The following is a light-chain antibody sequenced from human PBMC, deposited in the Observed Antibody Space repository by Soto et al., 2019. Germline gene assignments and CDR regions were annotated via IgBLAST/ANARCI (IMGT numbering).Light chain of an antibody. V-gene: IGKV1-16*01. CDR3: QQYNTYST. CDR1: QGISNY. CDR2: DAS. J-gene: IGKJ5*01. Sequence: DIQMTQSQSSLSASVGDIVTITCRASQGISNYLAWYQQKPGKAPNLLIYAASTGKAPKALIYDASTLRSGVPSRFSGGGSGTEFTLTISSLQPDDFAPYYCQQYNTYSTFGQGTRLEIK.